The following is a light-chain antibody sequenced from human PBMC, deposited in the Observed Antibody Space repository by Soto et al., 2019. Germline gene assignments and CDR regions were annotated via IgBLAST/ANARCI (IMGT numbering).Light chain of an antibody. CDR3: QQYGNSPPGT. CDR2: GAS. Sequence: EILMTPPPATLSVSPGAGLTLPCRARQSISRTLAWYQQRPGPAPRLRIYGASSRATGVPARFSGSGSGADFTLTLSRLEPEDFAVYFCQQYGNSPPGTFGQGTRLEIK. J-gene: IGKJ5*01. CDR1: QSISRT. V-gene: IGKV3-15*01.